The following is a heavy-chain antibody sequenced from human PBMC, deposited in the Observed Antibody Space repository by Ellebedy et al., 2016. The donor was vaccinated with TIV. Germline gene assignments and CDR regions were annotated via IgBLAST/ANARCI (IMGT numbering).Heavy chain of an antibody. Sequence: AASVKVSCKASGGTLSNYAISWVRQAPGQGLEWMGGIIPIFGSTNYAQKFQGRITITADESTGTAYMELSSLRSEDTAMYYCARVGGDYVSWYFNLWGRGTLVTVSS. V-gene: IGHV1-69*13. CDR2: IIPIFGST. D-gene: IGHD4-17*01. CDR1: GGTLSNYA. CDR3: ARVGGDYVSWYFNL. J-gene: IGHJ2*01.